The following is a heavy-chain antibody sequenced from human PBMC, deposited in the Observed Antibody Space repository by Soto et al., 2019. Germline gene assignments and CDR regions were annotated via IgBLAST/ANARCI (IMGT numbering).Heavy chain of an antibody. V-gene: IGHV3-7*01. CDR1: EFTFSNYW. D-gene: IGHD1-26*01. Sequence: EVQLVESGGGLVQPGGPLRLSCEAFEFTFSNYWMNWVRQAPGRGLEWVAKINQDGSEKYYVDSVKGRFTMSRDNAKNSLYLQMNSLRAEDTAVYYCARMVRSGTYGNYDYYAMDVWGQGTTVTVSS. J-gene: IGHJ6*02. CDR3: ARMVRSGTYGNYDYYAMDV. CDR2: INQDGSEK.